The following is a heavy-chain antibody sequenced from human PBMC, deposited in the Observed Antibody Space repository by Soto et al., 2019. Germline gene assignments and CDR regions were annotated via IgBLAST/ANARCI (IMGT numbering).Heavy chain of an antibody. Sequence: EVQLFESGGGLVQPGGSLRLSCAASGFTFSSYAMSWVRQAPGKGLEWVSAISGSGGSTYYADSVKGRFTIPRDNSKNTLYLPMNSLRAEDTAVYYFAKDPRLPDDFWSGTYYFDYWGQGTLVTVSS. CDR2: ISGSGGST. V-gene: IGHV3-23*01. CDR3: AKDPRLPDDFWSGTYYFDY. CDR1: GFTFSSYA. J-gene: IGHJ4*02. D-gene: IGHD3-3*01.